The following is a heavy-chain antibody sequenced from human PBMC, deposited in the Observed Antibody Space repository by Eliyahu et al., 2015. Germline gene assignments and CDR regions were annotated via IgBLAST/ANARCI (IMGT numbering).Heavy chain of an antibody. V-gene: IGHV4-4*07. CDR1: GASVVTSC. CDR3: VRDSCGSAPFDA. Sequence: QVELQESGPSLVKPSETLSLTCSVSGASVVTSCWHWVRQAAGKRLEWLGYVRDTGFPVFNPSLARRLSMSIDTSLNAYSLRLHSMTAADTAVYYCVRDSCGSAPFDAWGRGVRVAVSS. J-gene: IGHJ5*01. CDR2: VRDTGFP. D-gene: IGHD6-25*01.